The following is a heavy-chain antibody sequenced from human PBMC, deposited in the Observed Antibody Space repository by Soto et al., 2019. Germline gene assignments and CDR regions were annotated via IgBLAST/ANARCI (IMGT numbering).Heavy chain of an antibody. Sequence: EVQLVESGGGLVQPGGSLRLSCAASGFTFSSYEMNWVRQTPGKGLEWVSYISGSGGTIHYADSVKGRFTIYRDDAKNSLYLQMYRLGAEDTAVYYCTRGDVEREVVTATYFDYWGQGTLVTVSS. V-gene: IGHV3-48*03. D-gene: IGHD2-21*02. J-gene: IGHJ4*02. CDR2: ISGSGGTI. CDR1: GFTFSSYE. CDR3: TRGDVEREVVTATYFDY.